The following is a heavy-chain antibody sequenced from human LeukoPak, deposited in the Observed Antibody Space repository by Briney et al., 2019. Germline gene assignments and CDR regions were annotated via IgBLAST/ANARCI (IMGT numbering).Heavy chain of an antibody. CDR3: ARTKVGATFDY. D-gene: IGHD1-26*01. V-gene: IGHV3-20*04. J-gene: IGHJ4*02. CDR1: GFTFDGYA. Sequence: GGSLRLSCAASGFTFDGYAMNWVRQGPGKGLEWVAGIHWSGGSAGYADSVKGRFTISRDNAKNSLYLQMSSLRGEDTALYYCARTKVGATFDYWGQGTLVTVSS. CDR2: IHWSGGSA.